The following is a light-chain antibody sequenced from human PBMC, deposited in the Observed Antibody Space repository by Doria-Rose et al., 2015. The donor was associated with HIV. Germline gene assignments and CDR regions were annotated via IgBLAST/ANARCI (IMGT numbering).Light chain of an antibody. J-gene: IGKJ3*01. Sequence: TQSPESLGMSLGERATLNCKSNQSLLYTSKNYLAWYQQKPGQPPKLLIYWASTRQSGVTARFSGSGSGTDSTLTISSLEAEDVAVYYCQQYYDTPSFGPGTTVDIK. V-gene: IGKV4-1*01. CDR1: QSLLYTSKNY. CDR2: WAS. CDR3: QQYYDTPS.